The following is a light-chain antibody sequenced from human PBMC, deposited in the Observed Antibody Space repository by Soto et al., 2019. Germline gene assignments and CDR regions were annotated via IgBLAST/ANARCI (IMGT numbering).Light chain of an antibody. CDR1: QSVTNS. V-gene: IGKV3-11*01. Sequence: VLTQSPATLSLSPGERATLSCRASQSVTNSLVWYQQRPGQAPRLLIYDASKRATGIPARFSGSGSGTDFTLTSSSLEPEDFALYYCQQRYSWPPMYTFGQGTKLEIK. CDR3: QQRYSWPPMYT. J-gene: IGKJ2*01. CDR2: DAS.